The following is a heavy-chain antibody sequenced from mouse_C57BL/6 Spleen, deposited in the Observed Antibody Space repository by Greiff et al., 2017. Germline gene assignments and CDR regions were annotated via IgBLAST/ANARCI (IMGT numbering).Heavy chain of an antibody. Sequence: QVHVKQSGAELVKPGASVKLSCKASGYTFTEYTIHWVKQRSGQGLEWIGWFYPGSGSIKYNEKFKDKATLTADKSSSTVYMELSRLTSEDSAVYFCARHEGRGYGYYYAMDYWGQGTSVTVSS. CDR3: ARHEGRGYGYYYAMDY. J-gene: IGHJ4*01. D-gene: IGHD2-2*01. V-gene: IGHV1-62-2*01. CDR1: GYTFTEYT. CDR2: FYPGSGSI.